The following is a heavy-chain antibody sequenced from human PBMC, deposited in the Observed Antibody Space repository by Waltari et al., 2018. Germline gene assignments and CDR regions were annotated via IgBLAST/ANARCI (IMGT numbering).Heavy chain of an antibody. J-gene: IGHJ3*02. V-gene: IGHV4-59*01. CDR3: ARDLRTTVDSDAFDI. CDR2: IYYSGST. CDR1: GGSISRYY. Sequence: QVQLQESGPGLVTPSETLSLTCTVSGGSISRYYWSWIRQPPGKGLEWIGYIYYSGSTNYNPSRKSRVTISVDTSKNQFSLKLSSVTAADTAVYYCARDLRTTVDSDAFDIWGQGTMVTVSS. D-gene: IGHD4-17*01.